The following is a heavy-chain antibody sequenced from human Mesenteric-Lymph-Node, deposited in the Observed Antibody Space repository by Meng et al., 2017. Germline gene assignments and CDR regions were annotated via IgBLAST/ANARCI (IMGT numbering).Heavy chain of an antibody. Sequence: QVQLVQCGAEGRRPGSSGKVSCKASGGTFSSYAISGVRQAPGQGLEWMGGIIPIFGTANYAQKFQGRVTITADKSTSTAYMELSSLRSEDTAVYYCARDCGGDCYFDYWGQGTLVTVSS. CDR1: GGTFSSYA. J-gene: IGHJ4*02. V-gene: IGHV1-69*06. CDR2: IIPIFGTA. D-gene: IGHD2-21*02. CDR3: ARDCGGDCYFDY.